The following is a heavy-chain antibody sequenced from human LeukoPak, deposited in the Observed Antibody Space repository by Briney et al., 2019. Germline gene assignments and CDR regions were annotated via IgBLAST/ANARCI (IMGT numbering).Heavy chain of an antibody. CDR2: ISSSSSYI. Sequence: GGSLRLSCAASGFTFSSYSMNWVRQAPGKGLEWVSSISSSSSYIYYADSVKGRFTNSRDNAKNSLYLQMNSLRAEDTAVYHCARIDIAAVYYYYYMDVWGKGTTVTVSS. CDR1: GFTFSSYS. D-gene: IGHD6-6*01. V-gene: IGHV3-21*01. J-gene: IGHJ6*03. CDR3: ARIDIAAVYYYYYMDV.